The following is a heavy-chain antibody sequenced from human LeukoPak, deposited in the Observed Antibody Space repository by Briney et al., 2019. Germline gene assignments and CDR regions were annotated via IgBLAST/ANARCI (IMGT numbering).Heavy chain of an antibody. V-gene: IGHV4-59*01. CDR1: GGSISSYY. D-gene: IGHD3-10*01. CDR3: ARGREGFGLAFDY. Sequence: SETLSLTCTVSGGSISSYYWSWIRQPPGKGLEWIGYIYYSGSTNYNPSLKSRLTISVDTSKNQFSLKLSSVTAADTAVYYCARGREGFGLAFDYWGQGTLVTVSS. J-gene: IGHJ4*02. CDR2: IYYSGST.